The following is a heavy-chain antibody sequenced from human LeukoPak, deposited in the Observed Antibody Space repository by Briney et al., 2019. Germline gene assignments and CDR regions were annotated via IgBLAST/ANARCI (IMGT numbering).Heavy chain of an antibody. V-gene: IGHV3-21*01. CDR2: ISSSSSYI. Sequence: GGSLRLSCAASGFTFSSYSMNWVRQAPGKGLEWVSSISSSSSYIYYADSVKGRFTISRDNAKNSLYPQMNSLRAEDTAVYYCASPRLSYYYYGMDVWGQGTTVTVSS. D-gene: IGHD2-15*01. CDR3: ASPRLSYYYYGMDV. J-gene: IGHJ6*02. CDR1: GFTFSSYS.